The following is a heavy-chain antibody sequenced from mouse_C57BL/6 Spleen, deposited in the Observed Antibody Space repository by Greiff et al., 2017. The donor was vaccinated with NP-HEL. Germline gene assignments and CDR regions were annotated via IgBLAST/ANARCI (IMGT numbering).Heavy chain of an antibody. V-gene: IGHV5-16*01. CDR2: INYDGSST. D-gene: IGHD3-1*01. J-gene: IGHJ2*01. Sequence: DVKLVESEGGLVQPGSSMKLSCTASGFTFSDYYMAWVRQVPEKGLEWVANINYDGSSTYYLDSLKSRFIISRDNAKNILYLQMSSLKSEDTATYYCARAPRGKKPYYFDYWGQGTTLTVSS. CDR1: GFTFSDYY. CDR3: ARAPRGKKPYYFDY.